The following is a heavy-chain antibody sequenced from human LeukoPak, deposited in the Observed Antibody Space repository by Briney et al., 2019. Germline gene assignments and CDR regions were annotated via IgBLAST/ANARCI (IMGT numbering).Heavy chain of an antibody. CDR3: AKDIGRGWYLLYFDY. D-gene: IGHD6-19*01. CDR2: ISYDGSNK. Sequence: GRSLRLSCAASGFTFSSYGMHWVRQAPCKGLEGVAVISYDGSNKYYADSVKVRFTISRHNSKNTLYLQMNSLRAEDTAVYYCAKDIGRGWYLLYFDYWGQGTLVTVSS. CDR1: GFTFSSYG. J-gene: IGHJ4*02. V-gene: IGHV3-30*18.